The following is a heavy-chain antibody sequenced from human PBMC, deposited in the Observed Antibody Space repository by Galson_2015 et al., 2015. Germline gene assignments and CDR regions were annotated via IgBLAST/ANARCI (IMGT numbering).Heavy chain of an antibody. Sequence: SVKVSCKASGYTFTSYAMHWVRQAPGQRLEWMGWINAGNGNTKYSQKFQGRVTITRDTSASTAYMELSSLRSEDTAVYYCARDSSSSWYSTYFDYWGQGTLVTVSS. CDR1: GYTFTSYA. D-gene: IGHD6-13*01. CDR2: INAGNGNT. V-gene: IGHV1-3*01. J-gene: IGHJ4*02. CDR3: ARDSSSSWYSTYFDY.